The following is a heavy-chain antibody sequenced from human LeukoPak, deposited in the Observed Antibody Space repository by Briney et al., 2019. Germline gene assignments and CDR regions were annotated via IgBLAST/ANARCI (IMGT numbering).Heavy chain of an antibody. CDR2: IKQDGSEK. D-gene: IGHD2-2*01. J-gene: IGHJ4*02. CDR1: GFTLSSYW. CDR3: ARDQRYCSSSSCPWEPFDY. V-gene: IGHV3-7*05. Sequence: PGGSLRLSCAASGFTLSSYWMSWVPQAPGKGLERVANIKQDGSEKYYVDSVKGRFTISRDNAKNSLYLQMNSLRAEDTAVYYCARDQRYCSSSSCPWEPFDYWGQGTLVTVSS.